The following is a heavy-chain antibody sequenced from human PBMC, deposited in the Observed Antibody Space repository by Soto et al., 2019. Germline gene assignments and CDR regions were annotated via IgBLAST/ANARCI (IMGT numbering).Heavy chain of an antibody. V-gene: IGHV3-15*07. CDR2: IKSKTDGGTT. CDR1: GLTFSNVW. Sequence: VQLVESGGGFVKPGGSLRLSCAASGLTFSNVWMNWVRQAPGKGLEWVGHIKSKTDGGTTDYAAPVKGRFTISRDDSNNTLYLQMNSLKIDETGVYYCTTDIWPYFQSYYWGQGTLVTVSP. D-gene: IGHD2-21*01. CDR3: TTDIWPYFQSYY. J-gene: IGHJ4*02.